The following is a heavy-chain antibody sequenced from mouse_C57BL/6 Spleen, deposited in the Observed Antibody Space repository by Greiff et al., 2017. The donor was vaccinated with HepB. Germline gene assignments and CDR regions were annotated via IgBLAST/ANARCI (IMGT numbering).Heavy chain of an antibody. J-gene: IGHJ2*01. D-gene: IGHD1-1*01. CDR1: GYSFTGYY. CDR2: INPSTGGT. V-gene: IGHV1-42*01. Sequence: VQLKQSGPELVKPGASVKISCKASGYSFTGYYMNWVKQSPEKSLEWIGEINPSTGGTTYNQKFKAKATLTVDKSSSTAYMQLKSLTSEDSAVYYSAYYYGSSRGYYFDYWGQGTTLTVSS. CDR3: AYYYGSSRGYYFDY.